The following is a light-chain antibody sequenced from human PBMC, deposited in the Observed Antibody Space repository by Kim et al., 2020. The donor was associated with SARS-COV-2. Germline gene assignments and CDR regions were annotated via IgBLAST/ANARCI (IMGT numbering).Light chain of an antibody. CDR3: CSYAGSYTPLYV. Sequence: SVTISCTGTSRDVGGYNYVSWYQQHPGKAPKLMIYDVSKRPSGVPDRFSGSKSGNTASLTISGLQAEDEADYYCCSYAGSYTPLYVFGTGTKVTVL. V-gene: IGLV2-11*01. J-gene: IGLJ1*01. CDR2: DVS. CDR1: SRDVGGYNY.